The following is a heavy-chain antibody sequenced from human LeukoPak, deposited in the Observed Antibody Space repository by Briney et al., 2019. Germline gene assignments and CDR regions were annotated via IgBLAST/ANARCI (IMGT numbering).Heavy chain of an antibody. J-gene: IGHJ4*02. CDR1: GYIFSNYY. CDR2: INPSGGRA. D-gene: IGHD2-2*01. V-gene: IGHV1-46*01. Sequence: ASVKVSCKGSGYIFSNYYMHWVQQAPGQGLEWVGIINPSGGRATYAQKFQGRVTMTRDTSTSTIFLELSSLRSEDTAVYYCARRYCSTTSCYFDYWGQGTLVTVSS. CDR3: ARRYCSTTSCYFDY.